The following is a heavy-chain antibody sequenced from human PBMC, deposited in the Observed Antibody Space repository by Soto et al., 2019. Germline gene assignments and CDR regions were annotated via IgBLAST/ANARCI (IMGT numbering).Heavy chain of an antibody. Sequence: SETLSLTCAVYGGSFSGYSWSWIRQPPGKGLEWIGDIYYGGGTNYNPSLKSRVTLSVDTSKNQFSLKMSSVTAADTALYFCARPELPPWFVFSGPGPLVTVFS. CDR3: ARPELPPWFVF. D-gene: IGHD3-10*01. CDR2: IYYGGGT. V-gene: IGHV4-59*01. CDR1: GGSFSGYS. J-gene: IGHJ5*01.